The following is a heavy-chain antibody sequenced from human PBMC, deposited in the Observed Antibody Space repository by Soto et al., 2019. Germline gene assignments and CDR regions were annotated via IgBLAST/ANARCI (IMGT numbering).Heavy chain of an antibody. D-gene: IGHD1-26*01. Sequence: SLRLSCITSGFTFGDYAMIWFRQAPGKGLEWVSFITSKRYGGRPEYAASVKGRFTISRDDSTSVAYLQMNSLRSDDTAIYYCSRLPRNNWGAPYDSWGQGTMVTVSS. CDR2: ITSKRYGGRP. J-gene: IGHJ4*02. V-gene: IGHV3-49*03. CDR3: SRLPRNNWGAPYDS. CDR1: GFTFGDYA.